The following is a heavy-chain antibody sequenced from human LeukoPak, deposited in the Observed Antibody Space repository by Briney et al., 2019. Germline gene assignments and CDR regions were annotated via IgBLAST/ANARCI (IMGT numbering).Heavy chain of an antibody. Sequence: PGGSLRLSCAASGFTFSSYSMNWVRQAPGKGLEWVSAIRGSGGSTYYADSVKGRFTISRDDSKSTLYLQMNSLRVEDTAVYYCAKSGHSTSSWFDPWGQGTLVIVSS. D-gene: IGHD6-6*01. J-gene: IGHJ5*02. CDR3: AKSGHSTSSWFDP. CDR2: IRGSGGST. CDR1: GFTFSSYS. V-gene: IGHV3-23*01.